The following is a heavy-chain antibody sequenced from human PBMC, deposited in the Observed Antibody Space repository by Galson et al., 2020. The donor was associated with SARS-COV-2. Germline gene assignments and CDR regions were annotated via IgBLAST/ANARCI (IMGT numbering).Heavy chain of an antibody. CDR3: AKDGITGTGWDYYYMDV. J-gene: IGHJ6*03. V-gene: IGHV3-30*18. Sequence: GESLKISCAASGFTFSSYGMHWVRQAPGKGLEWVAVISYDGSNKYYADSVKGRFTISRDNSKNTLYLQMNSLRAEDTAVYYCAKDGITGTGWDYYYMDVWGKGTTVTVSS. CDR2: ISYDGSNK. CDR1: GFTFSSYG. D-gene: IGHD1-7*01.